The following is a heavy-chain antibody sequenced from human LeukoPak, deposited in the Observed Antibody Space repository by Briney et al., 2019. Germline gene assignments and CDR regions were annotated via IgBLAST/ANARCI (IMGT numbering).Heavy chain of an antibody. CDR2: IRYDGTNK. D-gene: IGHD5-24*01. Sequence: GSLRLSCAASGFTFSNYGMHWVRQAPGKGLEWVAVIRYDGTNKYYADSVRGRFTISRDNSKNTLYLQMNSLRADDTAVYYCARVNVEMATIGWLDPWGQGTLVTVSS. CDR1: GFTFSNYG. CDR3: ARVNVEMATIGWLDP. J-gene: IGHJ5*02. V-gene: IGHV3-33*01.